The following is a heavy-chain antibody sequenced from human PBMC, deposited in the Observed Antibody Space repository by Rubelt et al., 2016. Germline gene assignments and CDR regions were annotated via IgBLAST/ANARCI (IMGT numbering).Heavy chain of an antibody. J-gene: IGHJ4*02. CDR2: IYWDDDI. CDR1: GFSLTTSGLG. CDR3: GHSRSRYYYDSSGYEYYFDY. V-gene: IGHV2-5*02. Sequence: QITLKASGPPLVKPTQTLTLTCTFSGFSLTTSGLGVGWIRQPPGKALEWVALIYWDDDIRYSPSLQSRPTLTKHTSKNQVVLTMTNMDPVETATDYCGHSRSRYYYDSSGYEYYFDYWGQGTLVTVSS. D-gene: IGHD3-22*01.